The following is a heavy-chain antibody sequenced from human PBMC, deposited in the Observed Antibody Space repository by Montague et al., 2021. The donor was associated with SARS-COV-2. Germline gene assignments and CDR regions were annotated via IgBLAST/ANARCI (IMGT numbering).Heavy chain of an antibody. Sequence: SETLSLTCTVSGRSISSSSYYWGWIRQPPGKGLEWIGSIYYSGSTYYNPSLKSRVTISVDTSKNQFSLKLSSVTAADTAVYYCARVISRQNNIVVVGLYYCDYWGQGTLVTVSS. CDR2: IYYSGST. V-gene: IGHV4-39*07. CDR3: ARVISRQNNIVVVGLYYCDY. J-gene: IGHJ4*02. CDR1: GRSISSSSYY. D-gene: IGHD2-15*01.